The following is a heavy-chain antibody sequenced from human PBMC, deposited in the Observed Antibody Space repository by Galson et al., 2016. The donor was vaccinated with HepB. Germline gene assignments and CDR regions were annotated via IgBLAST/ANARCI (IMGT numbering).Heavy chain of an antibody. CDR1: GFTFSTYA. D-gene: IGHD1-26*01. Sequence: SLRLSCAASGFTFSTYAIHWVRQAPGKGLEWVAVISFDGSNKYYADSVRGRFTISRDISKNTLYLQMNSLRAEDTALYYCARDRRVGPTPTSLNYWGQGTLVTVSS. V-gene: IGHV3-30*04. J-gene: IGHJ4*02. CDR3: ARDRRVGPTPTSLNY. CDR2: ISFDGSNK.